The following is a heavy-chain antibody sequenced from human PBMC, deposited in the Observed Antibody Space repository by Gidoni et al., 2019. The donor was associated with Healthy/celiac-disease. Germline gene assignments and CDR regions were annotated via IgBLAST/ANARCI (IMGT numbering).Heavy chain of an antibody. J-gene: IGHJ4*02. Sequence: EVQLVQSGAEVKKPGESLKISCEGSGSSFSNYWIAWVRQMPGKGLEWMGIIYPGDSDTRYSPSFQGQVTISADKSISTAYLQWSSLKASDTAMYYCAKTPTRGSTYGYFDYWGQGTLVTVSS. V-gene: IGHV5-51*01. CDR1: GSSFSNYW. D-gene: IGHD5-18*01. CDR3: AKTPTRGSTYGYFDY. CDR2: IYPGDSDT.